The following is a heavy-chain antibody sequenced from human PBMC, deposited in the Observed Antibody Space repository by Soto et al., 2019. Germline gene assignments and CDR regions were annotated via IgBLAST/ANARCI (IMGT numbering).Heavy chain of an antibody. V-gene: IGHV3-30*04. CDR2: LSNDGSNK. CDR1: GFTFSSHA. D-gene: IGHD6-19*01. CDR3: ARDSYSSGWQVDY. Sequence: GSLRLSCAASGFTFSSHAMHWVRQAPGKGLEWVAILSNDGSNKYYADSVKGRFTISRDNSKNTLYLQINSLRAEDTAVYYCARDSYSSGWQVDYWGQGTLVTVSS. J-gene: IGHJ4*02.